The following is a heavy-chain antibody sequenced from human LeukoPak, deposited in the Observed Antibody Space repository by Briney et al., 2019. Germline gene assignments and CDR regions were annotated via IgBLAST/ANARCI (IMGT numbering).Heavy chain of an antibody. CDR2: IRYDGSNK. J-gene: IGHJ4*02. V-gene: IGHV3-30*02. CDR1: GFTFSSYS. D-gene: IGHD3-10*01. CDR3: VKGGSRGTYFFDC. Sequence: GGSLRLSCAASGFTFSSYSMNWVRQAPGKGLEWVTFIRYDGSNKFYADSVKGRFTISRDNSKDTLYLQMNSLRAEDSAVYYCVKGGSRGTYFFDCWGQGTLVTVSS.